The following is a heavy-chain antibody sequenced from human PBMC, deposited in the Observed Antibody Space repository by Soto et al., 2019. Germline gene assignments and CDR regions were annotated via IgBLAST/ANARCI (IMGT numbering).Heavy chain of an antibody. CDR2: IFPIFGTS. J-gene: IGHJ3*02. D-gene: IGHD1-20*01. CDR1: GCTLSSYA. V-gene: IGHV1-69*13. Sequence: SVHVSCKASGCTLSSYAISWVRQAPRQGLEWMGGIFPIFGTSNYAQKFQGRVTITADESTSTAYMELMSLTSKDTAVYYCARSVIPNWNHVHGAFDIWGQGTMVTVSS. CDR3: ARSVIPNWNHVHGAFDI.